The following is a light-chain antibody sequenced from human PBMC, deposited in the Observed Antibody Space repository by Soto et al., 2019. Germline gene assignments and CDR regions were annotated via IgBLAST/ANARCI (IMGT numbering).Light chain of an antibody. CDR2: YVS. CDR3: SSYTSSSTSYV. Sequence: QSALTQPASVSGSPGQSITISCTGTSSDVGGYNYVSWYQQHPGKAPKLMIYYVSNRPSGVSNRFSGSKSGNTASLTISGRQAEDEADYYCSSYTSSSTSYVFGTGTKLTVL. V-gene: IGLV2-14*01. CDR1: SSDVGGYNY. J-gene: IGLJ1*01.